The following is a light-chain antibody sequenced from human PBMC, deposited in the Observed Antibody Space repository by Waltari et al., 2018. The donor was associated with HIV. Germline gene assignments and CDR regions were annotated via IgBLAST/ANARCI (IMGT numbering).Light chain of an antibody. CDR2: GAS. V-gene: IGKV3-15*01. Sequence: EVVMTQSPATLSVSPGERATLSCRASQSVSSNLAWYQQKPGQAPRLLIYGASTRATGIPARFSGSGSGTEFTITISSLQSEDFAVYSCQQYNDWPFTFGPGTKVDMK. CDR3: QQYNDWPFT. J-gene: IGKJ3*01. CDR1: QSVSSN.